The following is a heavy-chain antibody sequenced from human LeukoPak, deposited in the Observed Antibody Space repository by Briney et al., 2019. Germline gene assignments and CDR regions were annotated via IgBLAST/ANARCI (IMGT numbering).Heavy chain of an antibody. J-gene: IGHJ3*02. CDR1: GGTFSTFG. V-gene: IGHV1-69*13. CDR3: ARGMYGGNSVGGAYDAFDI. CDR2: IIPMFGTP. Sequence: SVKVSCKTSGGTFSTFGISWVRQAPGQGLEWMGDIIPMFGTPNYAQKFQGRVTISADDSTRTGYMELSRLRSEDTAMYYCARGMYGGNSVGGAYDAFDIWGQGTMVTVSS. D-gene: IGHD4-23*01.